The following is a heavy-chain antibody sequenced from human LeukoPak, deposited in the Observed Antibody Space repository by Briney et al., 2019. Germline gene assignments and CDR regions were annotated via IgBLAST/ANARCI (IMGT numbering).Heavy chain of an antibody. J-gene: IGHJ4*02. CDR3: ARRGLNYYDSSGYYKD. CDR1: GFTFSNYA. D-gene: IGHD3-22*01. Sequence: TGGSLRLSCAASGFTFSNYAMSWVRQAPGKGLEWVSGISGSGGATYYADSVKGRFTISRDNSKTMLYLQMNSLRAEDTAVYYCARRGLNYYDSSGYYKDWGQGTLVTVSS. CDR2: ISGSGGAT. V-gene: IGHV3-23*01.